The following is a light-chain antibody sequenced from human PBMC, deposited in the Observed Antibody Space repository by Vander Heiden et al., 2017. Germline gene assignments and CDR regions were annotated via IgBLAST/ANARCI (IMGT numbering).Light chain of an antibody. J-gene: IGLJ3*02. CDR2: DVS. CDR3: SSYTSSTTVV. CDR1: SSDIGTYNF. Sequence: QSPLTQPAPVSGSPGQSITISCTGTSSDIGTYNFVSWYQQHPGKAPKLMIYDVSDRPSGVSDRFSGSKSGNTASLTISGLQAEDEADYYCSSYTSSTTVVFGGGTTLTVL. V-gene: IGLV2-14*03.